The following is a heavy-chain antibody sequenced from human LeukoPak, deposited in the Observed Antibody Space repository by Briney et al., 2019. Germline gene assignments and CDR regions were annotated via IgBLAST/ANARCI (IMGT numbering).Heavy chain of an antibody. CDR1: GGIFSSYA. Sequence: SVKVSCKASGGIFSSYAISWVRQAPGQGLEWMGRIIPILDIANYAQKLQGRVTITADKSTSAAYMELSSLRSEDTAVYYCARNWEQLTGAPGLDLWGRGTLVTVSS. V-gene: IGHV1-69*04. CDR3: ARNWEQLTGAPGLDL. J-gene: IGHJ2*01. CDR2: IIPILDIA. D-gene: IGHD7-27*01.